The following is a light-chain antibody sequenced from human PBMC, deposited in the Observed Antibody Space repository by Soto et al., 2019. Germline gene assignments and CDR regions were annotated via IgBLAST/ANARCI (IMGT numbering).Light chain of an antibody. CDR3: QQRSNWPIT. CDR2: GAS. Sequence: EIVLTQSPGTLSLSPGERATLSCRTSQSTTNNYLAWYQQKPGQAPRLLIYGASSRATGIPARFSGSGSGTDFTLTISSLEPEDFAVYYCQQRSNWPITFGQGTRLEIK. CDR1: QSTTNNY. J-gene: IGKJ5*01. V-gene: IGKV3D-20*02.